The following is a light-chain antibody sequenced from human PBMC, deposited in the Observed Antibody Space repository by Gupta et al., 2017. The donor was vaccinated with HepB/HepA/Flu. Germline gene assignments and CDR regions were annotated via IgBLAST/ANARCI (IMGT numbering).Light chain of an antibody. CDR1: DSNIGRNT. J-gene: IGLJ1*01. V-gene: IGLV1-44*01. CDR3: ASWDDSLNGFA. Sequence: QSVLTQPPSASGTPGQRVTISCSGSDSNIGRNTVSWYQQVPGTAPKLLIYGDDQRPSGVPDRFSGSKSGTSASLVISGLQSEDEADCYCASWDDSLNGFAFGPGTKVTVL. CDR2: GDD.